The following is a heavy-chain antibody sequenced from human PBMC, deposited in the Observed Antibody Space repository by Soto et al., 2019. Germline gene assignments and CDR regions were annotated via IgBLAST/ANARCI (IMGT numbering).Heavy chain of an antibody. Sequence: SETLSLTCTVSGGSISSGGYYWSWIRQHPGKGLELIGYIYYSGSTYYNPSLKSRVTISVDTSKNQFSLKLSSVTAADTAVYYCARVLRGDFDYWGQGTLVTVSS. D-gene: IGHD3-10*01. V-gene: IGHV4-31*03. CDR3: ARVLRGDFDY. CDR1: GGSISSGGYY. CDR2: IYYSGST. J-gene: IGHJ4*02.